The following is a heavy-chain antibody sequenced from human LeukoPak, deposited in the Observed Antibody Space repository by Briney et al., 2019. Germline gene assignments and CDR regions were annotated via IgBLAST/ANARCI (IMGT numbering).Heavy chain of an antibody. D-gene: IGHD3-22*01. Sequence: SETLSLTCTVSGGYISSSSYYWSWIRQPPGTGLEWIGYIYYSGSNYYSPSLKSRVTISLDTSKNQFSLKLSSVTAADTAVYYCARVGYYDSSGFDYWGQGTLVTVSS. J-gene: IGHJ4*02. V-gene: IGHV4-30-4*08. CDR1: GGYISSSSYY. CDR3: ARVGYYDSSGFDY. CDR2: IYYSGSN.